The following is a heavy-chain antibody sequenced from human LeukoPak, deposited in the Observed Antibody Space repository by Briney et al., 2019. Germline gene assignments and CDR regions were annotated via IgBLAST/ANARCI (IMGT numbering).Heavy chain of an antibody. Sequence: ASVKVSCKASGYTFTSYGISWVRQAPGQGLEWMGWISAYNGNTNYAQKLQGRVTMTTDTSTSTAYMELRSLRSDDTAVYYCARDSARSFYDSSGYYFGYSGQGTLVTVSS. CDR1: GYTFTSYG. D-gene: IGHD3-22*01. V-gene: IGHV1-18*01. J-gene: IGHJ4*02. CDR2: ISAYNGNT. CDR3: ARDSARSFYDSSGYYFGY.